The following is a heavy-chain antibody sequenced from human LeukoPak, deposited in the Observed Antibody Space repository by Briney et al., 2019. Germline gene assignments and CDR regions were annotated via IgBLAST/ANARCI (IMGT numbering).Heavy chain of an antibody. CDR1: GFSFSSYW. J-gene: IGHJ6*03. CDR3: ARLSAYYYGSYFYYYMDV. Sequence: GGSLRLSCAASGFSFSSYWMAWVRQSPGKGPEWVANIKQDGSERYTVDSVKGRFTISRDNAKNSVYLQMNSLKGEDTALYYCARLSAYYYGSYFYYYMDVWGKGTTVTVSS. CDR2: IKQDGSER. V-gene: IGHV3-7*01. D-gene: IGHD3-10*01.